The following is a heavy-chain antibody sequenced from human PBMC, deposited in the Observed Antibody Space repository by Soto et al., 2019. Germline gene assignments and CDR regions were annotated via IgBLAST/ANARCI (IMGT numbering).Heavy chain of an antibody. CDR1: GFTFSNYG. D-gene: IGHD2-2*01. V-gene: IGHV3-30*18. CDR3: AKAVGYCSSTSCRDYYFYYGMDV. CDR2: ISYDGSNK. J-gene: IGHJ6*02. Sequence: GGSLRLSCAASGFTFSNYGMHWVRQAPGKGLEWVAVISYDGSNKYYADSVKGRFTISRDNSKNTLYLQMNSLRAEDTAVYYCAKAVGYCSSTSCRDYYFYYGMDVWGQGTTVTVSS.